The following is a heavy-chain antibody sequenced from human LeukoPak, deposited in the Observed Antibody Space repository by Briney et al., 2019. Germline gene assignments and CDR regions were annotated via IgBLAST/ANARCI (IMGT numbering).Heavy chain of an antibody. J-gene: IGHJ5*02. D-gene: IGHD2-15*01. CDR2: TYYSGST. CDR3: ARLVAAGAWFDP. V-gene: IGHV4-39*07. Sequence: SETLSLTCTVSGGSISSSSYYWGWIRQPPGKGLEWIGSTYYSGSTYYNPSLKSRVTISVDTSKNQFSLKLSSVTAADTAVYYCARLVAAGAWFDPWGQGTLVTVSS. CDR1: GGSISSSSYY.